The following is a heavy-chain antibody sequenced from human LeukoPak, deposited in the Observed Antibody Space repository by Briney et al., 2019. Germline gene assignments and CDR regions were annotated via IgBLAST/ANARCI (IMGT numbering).Heavy chain of an antibody. J-gene: IGHJ4*02. CDR3: ARGEITIFGVVINHFDY. V-gene: IGHV3-21*01. CDR1: GFTFSSYS. CDR2: ISSSSSYI. D-gene: IGHD3-3*01. Sequence: PGGSLGLSCAASGFTFSSYSMNWVRQAPGKGLEWVSSISSSSSYIYYADSVKGRFTISRDNAKNSLYLQMNSLRAEDTAVYYCARGEITIFGVVINHFDYWGQGTLVTVSS.